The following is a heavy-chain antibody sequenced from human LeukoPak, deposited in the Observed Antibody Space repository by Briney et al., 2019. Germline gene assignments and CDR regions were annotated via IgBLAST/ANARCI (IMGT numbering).Heavy chain of an antibody. V-gene: IGHV4-59*02. Sequence: PAETLSLTCTLSGRSVSSHYWRWTRQPPGGGLEWIEYICYSGGTNYNPSFESRVTISVDTSKNQFSLKLSSLIAADTGVYYCARAPIAITTSAFPDGFDIWGQGAMVTVSS. CDR1: GRSVSSHY. J-gene: IGHJ3*02. CDR3: ARAPIAITTSAFPDGFDI. CDR2: ICYSGGT. D-gene: IGHD1/OR15-1a*01.